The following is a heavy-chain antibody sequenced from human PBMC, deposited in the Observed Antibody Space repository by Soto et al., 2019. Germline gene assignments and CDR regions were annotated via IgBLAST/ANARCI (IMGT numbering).Heavy chain of an antibody. V-gene: IGHV3-23*01. Sequence: EVQLLESGGGLVQPGGSLRLSCAASGFTFSSYAMSWVRQAPGKGLEWVSAISGSGGSTYYADSVKGRFTITRHNSKNPLYLQMNSLRAEDTAVYYCAKDRSYDFWIYDYWGQGTLVTVSS. CDR2: ISGSGGST. J-gene: IGHJ4*02. CDR1: GFTFSSYA. CDR3: AKDRSYDFWIYDY. D-gene: IGHD3-3*01.